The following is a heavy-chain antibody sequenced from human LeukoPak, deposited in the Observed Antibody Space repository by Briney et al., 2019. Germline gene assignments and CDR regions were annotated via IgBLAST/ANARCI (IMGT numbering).Heavy chain of an antibody. CDR3: ARGSIVGATRRSPDFDY. Sequence: ASVKVSCKASGYTFTSYDINWVRQATGQGLEWMGWMNPNSGNTGYAQKFQGRVTMTRNTSISTAYMELSRLRSEDTAVYYCARGSIVGATRRSPDFDYWGQGTLVTVSS. CDR2: MNPNSGNT. J-gene: IGHJ4*02. D-gene: IGHD1-26*01. CDR1: GYTFTSYD. V-gene: IGHV1-8*01.